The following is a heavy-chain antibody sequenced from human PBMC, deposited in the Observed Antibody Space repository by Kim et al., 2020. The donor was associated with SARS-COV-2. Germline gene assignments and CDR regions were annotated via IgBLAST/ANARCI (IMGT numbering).Heavy chain of an antibody. Sequence: GGSLRLSCAASGFAFDDYAMHWVRHAPAKGLEWVALISGDGGFTFYADSLKGRFTISRDNSKNSLYLEMDSLGTADTAFYYCAKDVSHTAMGYYYYGMDVWGQGTTVTVSS. CDR2: ISGDGGFT. D-gene: IGHD5-18*01. J-gene: IGHJ6*02. V-gene: IGHV3-43*02. CDR3: AKDVSHTAMGYYYYGMDV. CDR1: GFAFDDYA.